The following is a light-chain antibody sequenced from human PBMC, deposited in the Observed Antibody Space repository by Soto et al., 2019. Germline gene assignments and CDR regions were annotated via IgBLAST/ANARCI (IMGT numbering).Light chain of an antibody. CDR3: CSYTSSSTDV. V-gene: IGLV2-14*01. CDR2: DVV. J-gene: IGLJ1*01. CDR1: GSDVGAYNY. Sequence: QSALTQPASVSGSPGQSITISCTGTGSDVGAYNYVSWYQQCPGKAPKLIIYDVVNRPSGVSNRFSGSKSGNTAALIIFGLQAEDEADYYCCSYTSSSTDVFGTGTKVTLL.